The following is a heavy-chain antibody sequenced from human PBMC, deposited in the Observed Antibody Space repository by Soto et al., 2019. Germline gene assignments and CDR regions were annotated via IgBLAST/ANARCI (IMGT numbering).Heavy chain of an antibody. V-gene: IGHV1-2*04. J-gene: IGHJ5*02. CDR3: AVSAAGLYNWFDP. CDR2: INPNSGGT. Sequence: GASVKVSCKASGYTFTGYYMHWVRQAPGQGLEWMGWINPNSGGTNYAQKFQGWVTMTRDTSISTAYMELSRLRSDDTAVYYCAVSAAGLYNWFDPWGQGTLVTVSS. D-gene: IGHD6-13*01. CDR1: GYTFTGYY.